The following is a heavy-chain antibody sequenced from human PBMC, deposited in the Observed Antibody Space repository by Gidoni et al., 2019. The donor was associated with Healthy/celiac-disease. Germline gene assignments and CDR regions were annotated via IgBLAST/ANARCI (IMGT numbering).Heavy chain of an antibody. V-gene: IGHV4-61*02. J-gene: IGHJ5*02. CDR3: ASGYSSGWYWFDP. Sequence: QVQLQESGPGLVKPSQTLSLPCTVPGGSLSSGSYYWSWIRPPAGKGLEWIGRIYTSGSTNYNPSLKSRVTISVDTSKNQFSLKLSSVTAADTAVYYCASGYSSGWYWFDPWGQGTLVTVSS. D-gene: IGHD6-19*01. CDR1: GGSLSSGSYY. CDR2: IYTSGST.